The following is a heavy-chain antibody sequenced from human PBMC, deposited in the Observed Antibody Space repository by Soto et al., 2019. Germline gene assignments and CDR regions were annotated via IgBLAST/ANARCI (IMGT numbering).Heavy chain of an antibody. D-gene: IGHD6-13*01. CDR3: AREGRLAAAGRFDY. Sequence: SETLSLTCTVSGGSISSGDYYWSWIRQVPKKGLEWIGYIYYSGSTYYNPSLRSRVAMSVDTSKNQFSLKLSSVTAADTAIYYCAREGRLAAAGRFDYWGQGTLVPVS. CDR2: IYYSGST. V-gene: IGHV4-31*03. CDR1: GGSISSGDYY. J-gene: IGHJ4*02.